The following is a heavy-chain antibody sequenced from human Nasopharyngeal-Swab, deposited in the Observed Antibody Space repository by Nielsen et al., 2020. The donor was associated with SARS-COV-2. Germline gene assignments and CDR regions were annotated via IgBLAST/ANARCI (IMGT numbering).Heavy chain of an antibody. D-gene: IGHD2-15*01. CDR2: VSGSGGTT. Sequence: VRQAPGKGLEWVSGVSGSGGTTKYADSVKGRFTISRDNSKNKLYLQMHSLRVEDTAVYYCAKDRYCSGGACYFSGCDYWGLGTLVTVSS. CDR3: AKDRYCSGGACYFSGCDY. V-gene: IGHV3-23*01. J-gene: IGHJ4*02.